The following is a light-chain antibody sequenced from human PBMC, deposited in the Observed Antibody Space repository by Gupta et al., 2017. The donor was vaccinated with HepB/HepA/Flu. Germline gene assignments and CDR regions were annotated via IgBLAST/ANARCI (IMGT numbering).Light chain of an antibody. CDR1: SSDVGSYNY. CDR2: DVS. J-gene: IGLJ2*01. CDR3: CSYAGSYTLV. Sequence: QPALTQPRSVSGSPGQSATISRTGTSSDVGSYNYVSWYQQHPGKAPKLMMYDVSKRPSGVPDRFSGSKSGNTASLAISELQAEDEADYYCCSYAGSYTLVFGGGTKLTVL. V-gene: IGLV2-11*01.